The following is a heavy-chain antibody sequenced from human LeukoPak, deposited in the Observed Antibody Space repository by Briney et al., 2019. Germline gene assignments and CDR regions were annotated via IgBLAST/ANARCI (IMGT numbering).Heavy chain of an antibody. V-gene: IGHV3-23*01. CDR3: AKEGDYDILTGYPRGIDS. CDR2: ISGSGGST. Sequence: GGSLRLSCAASGFTFSSYGMSWVRQAPGKGLEGCSAISGSGGSTYYADSVKGRFTIYRDNSKNPLYLQMNSMRAEDTAVYYCAKEGDYDILTGYPRGIDSWGPGTLVTVSS. D-gene: IGHD3-9*01. CDR1: GFTFSSYG. J-gene: IGHJ4*02.